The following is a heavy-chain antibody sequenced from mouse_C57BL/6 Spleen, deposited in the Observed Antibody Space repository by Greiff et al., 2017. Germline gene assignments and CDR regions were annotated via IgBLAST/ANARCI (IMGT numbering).Heavy chain of an antibody. CDR2: IYPGDGGT. CDR3: ARSAPSTVVSCDY. V-gene: IGHV1-80*01. J-gene: IGHJ2*01. D-gene: IGHD1-1*01. Sequence: QVQLQQSGAELVQPGASVKISCKASGYAFSSYWMNWVQQRPGKGLEWIGQIYPGDGGTNYNGKFKGKATLTADKSSSTAYMQLSSLTSEDSAVYFCARSAPSTVVSCDYWGQGTTLTVSS. CDR1: GYAFSSYW.